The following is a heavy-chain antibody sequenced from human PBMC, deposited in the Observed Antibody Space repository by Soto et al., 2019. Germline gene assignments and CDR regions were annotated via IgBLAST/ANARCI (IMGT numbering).Heavy chain of an antibody. CDR1: GYTFTNYA. Sequence: ASVKVSCKASGYTFTNYAMHWVRQAPGQRLEWMGWINAGNSDTKYSQNFQGRVTITRDTSASTAYMELSSLRSEDTAVYYCARDPYYDFWSGSNWFDPWGQGTLVTVSS. V-gene: IGHV1-3*01. D-gene: IGHD3-3*01. J-gene: IGHJ5*02. CDR3: ARDPYYDFWSGSNWFDP. CDR2: INAGNSDT.